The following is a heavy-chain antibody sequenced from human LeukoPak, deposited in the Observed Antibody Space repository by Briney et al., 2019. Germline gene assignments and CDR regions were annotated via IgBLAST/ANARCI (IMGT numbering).Heavy chain of an antibody. V-gene: IGHV3-11*06. CDR2: LSSSGRYT. J-gene: IGHJ3*02. Sequence: GGSLRLSCAASGFSFREYYMTWIRQAPGKGLEWVSNLSSSGRYTNYADSVRGRFTISRDNAKKSLYLQMNGLRDEDTAVYYCARSFDIWGQGTMVTVSS. CDR1: GFSFREYY. CDR3: ARSFDI.